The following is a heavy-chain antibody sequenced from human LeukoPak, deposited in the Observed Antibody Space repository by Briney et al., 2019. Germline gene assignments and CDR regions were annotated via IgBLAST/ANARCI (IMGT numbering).Heavy chain of an antibody. CDR2: ISSSSSYI. V-gene: IGHV3-21*01. Sequence: PGGSLRLSCAASGFTFSSYAMSWVRQAPGKGLEWVSSISSSSSYIYYADSVKGRFTISRDNAKNSLYLQMNSLRAEDTAVYYCARVHHAPAYYYYYGMDVWGQGTTVTVSS. CDR3: ARVHHAPAYYYYYGMDV. D-gene: IGHD1-14*01. J-gene: IGHJ6*02. CDR1: GFTFSSYA.